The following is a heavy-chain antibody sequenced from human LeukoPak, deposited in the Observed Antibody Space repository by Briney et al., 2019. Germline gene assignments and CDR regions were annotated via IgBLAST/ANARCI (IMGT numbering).Heavy chain of an antibody. CDR1: GFTFSNYD. D-gene: IGHD4-17*01. CDR3: AKDRLADYGDYYFDS. J-gene: IGHJ4*02. Sequence: GGSLRLSCAASGFTFSNYDMHWVRQAPGKGLEWVAVMSYDGTNKYYADSVKGRFTISRDNSNYTLYLRMNSLRAEDMAVYYCAKDRLADYGDYYFDSWGQGTLVTVSS. CDR2: MSYDGTNK. V-gene: IGHV3-30*18.